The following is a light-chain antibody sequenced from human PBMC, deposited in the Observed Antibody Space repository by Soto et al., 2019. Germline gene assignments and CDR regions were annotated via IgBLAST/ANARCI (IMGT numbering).Light chain of an antibody. CDR1: SSDIGLYNY. Sequence: QSVLSQPASMSGSPGQSITIPCTGASSDIGLYNYVSWYQHNPGKAPKLLISEVNVRPSGLSDRFSASKAGNTASLTISGLQPEDEAYYYCSSLSTTSTPIVFGSGTKVTVL. CDR2: EVN. CDR3: SSLSTTSTPIV. J-gene: IGLJ1*01. V-gene: IGLV2-14*01.